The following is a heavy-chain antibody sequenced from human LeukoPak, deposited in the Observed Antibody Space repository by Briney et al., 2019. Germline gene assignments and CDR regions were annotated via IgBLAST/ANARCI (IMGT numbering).Heavy chain of an antibody. CDR2: VDPEDGET. CDR3: ATEENSGSSFDL. J-gene: IGHJ2*01. V-gene: IGHV1-69-2*01. Sequence: GASVKVSCKASGYTFTDYYMHWVQQAPGKGLEWMGRVDPEDGETIYAEKFQGRVTITADTSTDTAYMELSSLRSEDTAVYYCATEENSGSSFDLWGRGTLVTVSS. D-gene: IGHD1-26*01. CDR1: GYTFTDYY.